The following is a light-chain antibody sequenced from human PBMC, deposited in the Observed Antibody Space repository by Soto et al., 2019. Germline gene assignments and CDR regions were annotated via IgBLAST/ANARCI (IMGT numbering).Light chain of an antibody. CDR2: DVS. V-gene: IGLV2-14*03. Sequence: QSALAQPASVSGSPGQSITISCTGTSSYVGGFNYVSWYQQYPGKAPKLLIYDVSNRPSGVSNRFSGSKSGNTASLTISGLQAEDEADYYCSSYTSNNTHVFGTGTKVTVL. CDR1: SSYVGGFNY. J-gene: IGLJ1*01. CDR3: SSYTSNNTHV.